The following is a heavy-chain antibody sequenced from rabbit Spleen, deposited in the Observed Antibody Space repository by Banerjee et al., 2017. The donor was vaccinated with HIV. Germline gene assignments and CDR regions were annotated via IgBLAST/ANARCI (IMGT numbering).Heavy chain of an antibody. J-gene: IGHJ4*01. Sequence: EESGGGLVQPEGSLTLTCKASGWSFSGYVYICWVRQNPGKGLEVIACIVSNSGSTWYADWVDGHFTISRSTSLNTVDLRMTSLTAADRATYFCARDLVGVIGWNFYLWGQGTLVTVS. CDR3: ARDLVGVIGWNFYL. V-gene: IGHV1S43*01. D-gene: IGHD5-1*01. CDR2: IVSNSGST. CDR1: GWSFSGYVY.